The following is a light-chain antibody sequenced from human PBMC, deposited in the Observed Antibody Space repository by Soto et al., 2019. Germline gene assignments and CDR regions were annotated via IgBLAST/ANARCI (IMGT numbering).Light chain of an antibody. V-gene: IGKV1D-16*01. CDR2: AAS. J-gene: IGKJ4*01. CDR3: QQYDDYPLT. Sequence: DIQMTQSPSSLSASVGDRVTITCRASQGINNRLGWYQQKPEKARKSLIYAASNLQSGVPSRFIGSGSGKYFTLTINHPHAEDFATYFCQQYDDYPLTFGGGTTVEIK. CDR1: QGINNR.